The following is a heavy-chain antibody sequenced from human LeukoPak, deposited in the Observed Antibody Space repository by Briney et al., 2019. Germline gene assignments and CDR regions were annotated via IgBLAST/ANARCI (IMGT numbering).Heavy chain of an antibody. CDR2: LYHSGGP. J-gene: IGHJ4*02. Sequence: SGTPSLTRAVSVYSICRGYYWGWFRKPPGRGLEWIGRLYHSGGPYYNPSLKSRVPLSLETSKNQFSLNLRAASAPDPAVYYCARGKSCGSHIDYWGQGTLVTVS. CDR3: ARGKSCGSHIDY. CDR1: VYSICRGYY. V-gene: IGHV4-38-2*01. D-gene: IGHD1-26*01.